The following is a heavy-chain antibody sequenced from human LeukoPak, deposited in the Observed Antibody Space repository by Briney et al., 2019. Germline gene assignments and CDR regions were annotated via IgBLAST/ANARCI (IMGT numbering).Heavy chain of an antibody. CDR1: RFTFSSYA. Sequence: QPGRTLRLSCAVSRFTFSSYAMHWVRQAPGKGLEWVAVISYDGSNKYYADSVKGRFTISRDNAKNSLYLQMNSLRAEDTAVYYCAKSYNWNYFDYWGQGTLVTVSS. CDR2: ISYDGSNK. D-gene: IGHD1-20*01. J-gene: IGHJ4*02. CDR3: AKSYNWNYFDY. V-gene: IGHV3-30-3*02.